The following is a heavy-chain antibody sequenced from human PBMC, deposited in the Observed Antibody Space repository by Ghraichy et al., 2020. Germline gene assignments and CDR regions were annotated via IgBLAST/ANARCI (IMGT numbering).Heavy chain of an antibody. CDR1: GFSFSTYW. D-gene: IGHD6-6*01. Sequence: GGSLRLSCAASGFSFSTYWMSWVRQAPGKGLEWVANIKVDGSEKDYVDSVKGRFTISRDNAKNSLYLQMSSLRVEDTAVYYCARVYSSSSGRALDYWGRGTLVTVSS. CDR3: ARVYSSSSGRALDY. V-gene: IGHV3-7*03. CDR2: IKVDGSEK. J-gene: IGHJ4*02.